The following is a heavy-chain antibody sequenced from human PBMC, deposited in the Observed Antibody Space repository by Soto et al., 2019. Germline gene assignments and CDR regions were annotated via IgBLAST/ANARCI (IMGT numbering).Heavy chain of an antibody. CDR2: IIPIFGAA. D-gene: IGHD2-21*01. CDR3: ATDKVRVTLGVNYYYVMDV. Sequence: QVQLVQSGPEVRHPGSSVRVSCKSSGGTFSSSAISWVRQAPGQGLEWMGGIIPIFGAADYAQKFQGRVTITADASTTTGYMELSSLTSEDTVVYFCATDKVRVTLGVNYYYVMDVWGQGTTVTVSS. J-gene: IGHJ6*02. CDR1: GGTFSSSA. V-gene: IGHV1-69*12.